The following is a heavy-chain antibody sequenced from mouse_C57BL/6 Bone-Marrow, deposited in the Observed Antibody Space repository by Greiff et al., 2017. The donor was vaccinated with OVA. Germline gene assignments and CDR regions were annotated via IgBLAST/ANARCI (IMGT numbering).Heavy chain of an antibody. D-gene: IGHD2-3*01. CDR3: ARSDYGYYDYAMDY. Sequence: QVQLQQSGAELARPGASVKLSCKASGYTFTSYGISWVKQRTGQGLEWIGEIYPRSGNNYYNEKFKGKATLTADKSSSNAYMELRSLTSEDSAVYFCARSDYGYYDYAMDYWGQGTSVTVSS. CDR1: GYTFTSYG. V-gene: IGHV1-81*01. J-gene: IGHJ4*01. CDR2: IYPRSGNN.